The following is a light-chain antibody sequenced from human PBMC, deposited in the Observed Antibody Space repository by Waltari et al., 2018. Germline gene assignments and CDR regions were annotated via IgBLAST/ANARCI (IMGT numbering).Light chain of an antibody. V-gene: IGKV3-15*01. CDR1: RNVRTN. J-gene: IGKJ1*01. CDR3: QQYDDSSPWT. CDR2: GAS. Sequence: EIVMTQSPATLAVSPGVRVTLSCRATRNVRTNLAWYQHKPGQTPILLISGASTRALGVPDRFSGAGSGTDFTLTISSLRSEDFAVYYCQQYDDSSPWTFGQGTKVEIK.